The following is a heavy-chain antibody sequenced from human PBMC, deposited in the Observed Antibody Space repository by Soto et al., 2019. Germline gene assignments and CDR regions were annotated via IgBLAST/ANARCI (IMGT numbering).Heavy chain of an antibody. CDR1: GDSITSYH. V-gene: IGHV4-59*08. J-gene: IGHJ3*02. Sequence: PSETLSLTCTVSGDSITSYHWSWIRQPPGKGLEWIGYVHYSGTTNYNPSLKSRITILVDTSENQFSLKLTSVTAADTAVYYCARLIGVAGTGWASFDIWGQGTVVTVSS. CDR2: VHYSGTT. CDR3: ARLIGVAGTGWASFDI. D-gene: IGHD6-19*01.